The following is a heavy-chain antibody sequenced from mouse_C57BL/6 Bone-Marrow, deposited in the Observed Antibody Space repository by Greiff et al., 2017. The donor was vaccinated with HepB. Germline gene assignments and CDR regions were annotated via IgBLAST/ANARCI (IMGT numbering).Heavy chain of an antibody. CDR2: IWSGGST. Sequence: VQLQQSGPGLVQPSQSLSITCTVSGFSLTSYGVHWVRQSPGKGLEWLGVIWSGGSTDYNAAFISRLSISKDNSKSQVFFKMNSLQADDTAIYYCARNLVTTVVEGYWYFDVWGTGTTVTVSS. D-gene: IGHD1-1*01. J-gene: IGHJ1*03. CDR1: GFSLTSYG. V-gene: IGHV2-2*01. CDR3: ARNLVTTVVEGYWYFDV.